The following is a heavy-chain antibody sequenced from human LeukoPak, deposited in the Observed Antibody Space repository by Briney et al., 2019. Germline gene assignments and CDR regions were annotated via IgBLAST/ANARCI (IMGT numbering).Heavy chain of an antibody. J-gene: IGHJ4*02. CDR1: GFTLSTYW. Sequence: GGSLRLSCAASGFTLSTYWMHWVRQAPGKGLVWVSRINPDGSTTTYADSVEGRFTISRDNANNTLYLQMSSLRAEDTAVYYCARVGVGMYHFDHWGQGTLVTVSS. V-gene: IGHV3-74*01. D-gene: IGHD2-2*01. CDR2: INPDGSTT. CDR3: ARVGVGMYHFDH.